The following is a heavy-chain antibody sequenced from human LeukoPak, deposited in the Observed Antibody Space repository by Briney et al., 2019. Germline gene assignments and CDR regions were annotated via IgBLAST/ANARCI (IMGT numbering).Heavy chain of an antibody. CDR2: IKQDGSEK. Sequence: GGSLRLSCAASGFTFSSYAMSWVRQAPGKGLEWVANIKQDGSEKYFVDSVKGRFTISRDNAKSSLFLHMNSLRAEDTAVYYCARQDYGYSAFWGQGTLVTVSS. J-gene: IGHJ4*02. CDR3: ARQDYGYSAF. D-gene: IGHD4-17*01. CDR1: GFTFSSYA. V-gene: IGHV3-7*01.